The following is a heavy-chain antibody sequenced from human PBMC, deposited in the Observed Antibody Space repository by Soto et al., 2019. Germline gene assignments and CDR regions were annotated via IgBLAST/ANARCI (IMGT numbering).Heavy chain of an antibody. Sequence: PSETLSLTCTVSGGSISSGDYYWSWIRQPPGKGLEWIGYIYYSGSTYYNPSLKSRVTISVDTSKNQFSLKLSSVTAADTAVYYCARGDEAAVARYWFDSWGQGTLVTVSS. J-gene: IGHJ5*01. CDR3: ARGDEAAVARYWFDS. CDR2: IYYSGST. D-gene: IGHD6-19*01. V-gene: IGHV4-30-4*01. CDR1: GGSISSGDYY.